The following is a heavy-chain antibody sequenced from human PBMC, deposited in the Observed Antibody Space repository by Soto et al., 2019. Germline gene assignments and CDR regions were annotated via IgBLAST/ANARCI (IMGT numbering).Heavy chain of an antibody. CDR3: TIILNGAHIIRHYFHN. V-gene: IGHV3-9*01. CDR1: GFTFDDYA. J-gene: IGHJ4*02. Sequence: EVQLVESGGGLVQPGRSLRLSCAASGFTFDDYAMHWVRQAPGKGLEWVSGISWNSGSIGYADSVKGRFTISRDNAKNSLYLQMNSMRAEDTALYYCTIILNGAHIIRHYFHNWGQGNLVTVSS. CDR2: ISWNSGSI. D-gene: IGHD2-21*01.